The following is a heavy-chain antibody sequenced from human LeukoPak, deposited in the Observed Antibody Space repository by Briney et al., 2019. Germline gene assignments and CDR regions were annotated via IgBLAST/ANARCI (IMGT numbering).Heavy chain of an antibody. CDR1: GYTFTDYY. Sequence: ATVKISCKVSGYTFTDYYMHWVQQAPGKGLEWMGLVDPEDGETIYAEKFQGRVTITADTSTDTAYMELSSLRSEDTAVYYCATMGYDSSGCHFDYWGQGNLVTVSS. CDR3: ATMGYDSSGCHFDY. D-gene: IGHD3-22*01. J-gene: IGHJ4*02. V-gene: IGHV1-69-2*01. CDR2: VDPEDGET.